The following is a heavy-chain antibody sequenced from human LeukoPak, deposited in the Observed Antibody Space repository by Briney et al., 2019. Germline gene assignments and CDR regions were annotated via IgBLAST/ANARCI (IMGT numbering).Heavy chain of an antibody. Sequence: GGSLRLSCAASGFTFTAYAMSWFRQTPGKGLEWVANIHDDGRVTNYVDSVKGRFTISRDNVKNTLHLQMSSLRAEDTAVYYCARDSNWNNGGFDYWGQGTLVTVSA. CDR2: IHDDGRVT. CDR3: ARDSNWNNGGFDY. CDR1: GFTFTAYA. D-gene: IGHD1/OR15-1a*01. V-gene: IGHV3-7*03. J-gene: IGHJ4*02.